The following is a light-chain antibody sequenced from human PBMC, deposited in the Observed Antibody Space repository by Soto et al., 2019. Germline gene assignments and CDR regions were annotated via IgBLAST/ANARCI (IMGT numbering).Light chain of an antibody. V-gene: IGKV3-20*01. Sequence: EIVLTQSTGTLSVSPGERATLSCRASQTISSNYLAWYQQKPGQAPSLLIYGTSSRATGIPDRLSGSGSGTDFTLTISRLEPKDSAIYYCQQYVSWTFGQGTKVEIK. CDR3: QQYVSWT. CDR2: GTS. CDR1: QTISSNY. J-gene: IGKJ1*01.